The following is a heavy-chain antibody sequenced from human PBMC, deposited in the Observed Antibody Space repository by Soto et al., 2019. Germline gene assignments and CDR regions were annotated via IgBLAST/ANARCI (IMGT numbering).Heavy chain of an antibody. V-gene: IGHV3-30*18. Sequence: QVQLVESGGGVVQPGRSLRLSCAASGFTFSSYGMHWVRQAPGKGLEWVAVISYDGSNKYYADSVKGRFTISRDNSKNTLYLQRNSLRAEDTAVYYCAKEYYYDSSGYDSDYWGQGTLVTVSS. CDR2: ISYDGSNK. CDR1: GFTFSSYG. CDR3: AKEYYYDSSGYDSDY. D-gene: IGHD3-22*01. J-gene: IGHJ4*02.